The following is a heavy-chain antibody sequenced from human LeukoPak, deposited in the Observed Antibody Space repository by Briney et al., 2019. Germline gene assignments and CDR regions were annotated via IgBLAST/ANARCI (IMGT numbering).Heavy chain of an antibody. Sequence: PGRSLRPSCAASGFTFSSYSISWVRQAPGKGREWVSAISGSGGSTYYADSVKGRFTIPRDNSKNTLYLQMNSLRAEDTAVYYCAKEGYHDSSGSYWGQGTLVTVSS. CDR2: ISGSGGST. D-gene: IGHD3-22*01. CDR1: GFTFSSYS. V-gene: IGHV3-23*01. CDR3: AKEGYHDSSGSY. J-gene: IGHJ4*02.